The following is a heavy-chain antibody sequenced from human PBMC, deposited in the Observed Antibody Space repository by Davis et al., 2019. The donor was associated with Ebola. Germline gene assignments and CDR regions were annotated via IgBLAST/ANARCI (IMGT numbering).Heavy chain of an antibody. CDR1: GSTFTNYW. Sequence: PGGSLRLSCQGSGSTFTNYWIGWVRQMPGKGLEWMGIIYPGDANTRYSPSFQGQVIISADRSFSTAYLQWSSLKATGTAMYYCGGLRMGTVAGTTIDYWGQGTLVTVSS. V-gene: IGHV5-51*01. D-gene: IGHD6-19*01. CDR3: GGLRMGTVAGTTIDY. CDR2: IYPGDANT. J-gene: IGHJ4*02.